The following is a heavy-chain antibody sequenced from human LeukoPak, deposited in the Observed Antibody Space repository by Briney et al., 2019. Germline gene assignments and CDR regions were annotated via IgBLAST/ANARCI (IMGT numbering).Heavy chain of an antibody. Sequence: GGSLRLSCAAPGFTFKTYTMHWVRQAPGMGLEWVSSISSSSSYIFYTDSVKGRFTISRDNAKNSLYLQMSSLRAEDAAVYYCAREGGYQYYYAMDVWGQGTTVTVSS. CDR1: GFTFKTYT. J-gene: IGHJ6*02. D-gene: IGHD3-16*01. V-gene: IGHV3-21*01. CDR3: AREGGYQYYYAMDV. CDR2: ISSSSSYI.